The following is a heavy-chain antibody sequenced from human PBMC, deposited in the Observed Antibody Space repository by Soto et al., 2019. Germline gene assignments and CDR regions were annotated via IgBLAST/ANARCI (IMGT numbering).Heavy chain of an antibody. Sequence: SETLSLTCSVSGGSISSGGYYWSWIRQQPGKGLEWIGYIYYSGSTNYNPSLKSRVTISVDTSKNQFSLKLSSVTAADTAVYYCARERIRREDSSAFDYWGQGTLVTVSS. D-gene: IGHD3-22*01. V-gene: IGHV4-61*08. CDR2: IYYSGST. J-gene: IGHJ4*02. CDR3: ARERIRREDSSAFDY. CDR1: GGSISSGGYY.